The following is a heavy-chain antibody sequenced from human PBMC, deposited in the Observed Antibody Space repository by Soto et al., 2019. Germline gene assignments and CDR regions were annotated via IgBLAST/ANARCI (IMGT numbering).Heavy chain of an antibody. D-gene: IGHD6-19*01. Sequence: PSETLSLTCTVSGGSISSGDYYWSWIRQPPGKGLEWIGYIYYSGSTYYNPSLKSRVTISVDTSKNQFSLKLSSVTAADTAVYYCARPGVGSRSYYFDYWGQGTLVTVSS. V-gene: IGHV4-30-4*01. CDR1: GGSISSGDYY. CDR3: ARPGVGSRSYYFDY. CDR2: IYYSGST. J-gene: IGHJ4*02.